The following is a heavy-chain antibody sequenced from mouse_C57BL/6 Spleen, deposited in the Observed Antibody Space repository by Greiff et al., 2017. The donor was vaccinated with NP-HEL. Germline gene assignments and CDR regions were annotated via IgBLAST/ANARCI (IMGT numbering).Heavy chain of an antibody. CDR3: ARDGRGYFDY. Sequence: VKLMESGPELVKPGASVKISCKASGYAFSSSWMNWVKQRPGKGLEWIGRIYPGDGDTNYNGKFKGKATLTADKSSSTAYMQLSSLTSEDSAVYFCARDGRGYFDYWGQGTTLTVSS. J-gene: IGHJ2*01. V-gene: IGHV1-82*01. CDR1: GYAFSSSW. D-gene: IGHD1-1*01. CDR2: IYPGDGDT.